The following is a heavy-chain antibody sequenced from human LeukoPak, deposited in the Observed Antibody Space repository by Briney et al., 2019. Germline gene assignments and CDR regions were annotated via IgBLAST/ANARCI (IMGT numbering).Heavy chain of an antibody. CDR2: ISYDGSNK. J-gene: IGHJ6*02. CDR3: ARDLNIPGPSFYGMDV. CDR1: GFTFSSYA. Sequence: GGSLRLSCAASGFTFSSYAMSWVRQAPGKGLEWVAVISYDGSNKYYADSVKGRFTISRDNSKNTLYLQMNSLRAEDTAVYYCARDLNIPGPSFYGMDVWGQGTTVTVSS. D-gene: IGHD1-14*01. V-gene: IGHV3-30-3*01.